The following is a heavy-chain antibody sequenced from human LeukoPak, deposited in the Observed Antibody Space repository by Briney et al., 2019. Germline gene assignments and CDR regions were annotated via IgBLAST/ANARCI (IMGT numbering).Heavy chain of an antibody. CDR3: ARDSYYDSSGYYYGFYFQH. D-gene: IGHD3-22*01. Sequence: SETLSLTCTVSGGSISSSSYYWGWIRQPPGKGLEWIGSIYYSGSTYYNPSLKSRVTISVDTSKNQFSLKLSSVTAADTAVYYCARDSYYDSSGYYYGFYFQHWGQGTLVTVSS. CDR2: IYYSGST. CDR1: GGSISSSSYY. J-gene: IGHJ1*01. V-gene: IGHV4-39*07.